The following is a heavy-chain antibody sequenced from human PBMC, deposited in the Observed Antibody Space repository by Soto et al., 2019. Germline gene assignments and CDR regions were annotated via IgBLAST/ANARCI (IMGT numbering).Heavy chain of an antibody. CDR2: INPNGGST. Sequence: ASVNGACKASGYTNTIYYMRWGRKEKKQGLEWMGIINPNGGSTSYAQKLQGRVNMTRDTSTSTVYMELSSLRSEDTAVYYCARATHSGSPQDYYYYGMDVWGQGTTVTVSS. V-gene: IGHV1-46*01. D-gene: IGHD1-26*01. J-gene: IGHJ6*02. CDR1: GYTNTIYY. CDR3: ARATHSGSPQDYYYYGMDV.